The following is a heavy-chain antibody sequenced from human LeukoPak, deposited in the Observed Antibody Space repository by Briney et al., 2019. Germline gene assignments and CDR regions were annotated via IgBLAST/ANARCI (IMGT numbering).Heavy chain of an antibody. D-gene: IGHD3-9*01. CDR1: GGTFSSYA. Sequence: ASVKVSCKASGGTFSSYAISWVRQAPGPGLEWRGGIIPIFGTANYAQKFQGRVTITADESTSTAYMELSSLRSEDTAVYYCARQRYFDWLLYSPLDYWGQGTLVTVSS. CDR3: ARQRYFDWLLYSPLDY. J-gene: IGHJ4*02. CDR2: IIPIFGTA. V-gene: IGHV1-69*13.